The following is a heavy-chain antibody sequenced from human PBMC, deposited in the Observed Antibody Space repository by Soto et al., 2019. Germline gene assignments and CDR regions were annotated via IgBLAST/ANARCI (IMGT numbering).Heavy chain of an antibody. CDR1: GGTFSNYA. Sequence: QVQLVQSGAEVKKPGSSVKVSCKVSGGTFSNYAIDWVRLAPGHGLEWMGGIVPIFGTTYYTQKFQGRATIIADDSTTPAYLEMSSLRSEDTAIYYCARVEAVAGLYNYHALDVWGQGTAVTVSS. CDR2: IVPIFGTT. J-gene: IGHJ6*02. V-gene: IGHV1-69*12. CDR3: ARVEAVAGLYNYHALDV. D-gene: IGHD6-19*01.